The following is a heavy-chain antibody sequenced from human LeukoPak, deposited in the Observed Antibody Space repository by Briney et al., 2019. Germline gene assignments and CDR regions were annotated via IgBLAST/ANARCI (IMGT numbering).Heavy chain of an antibody. D-gene: IGHD6-13*01. V-gene: IGHV1-24*01. CDR3: ATVRRSSSSWYEV. J-gene: IGHJ4*02. Sequence: ASEKVSCKVSGYTLTELSMHWVRQAPGKALEWMGGFDPEDGETIYAQKFQGRVTMTEDTSTDTAYMELSSLRSEGTAVYYCATVRRSSSSWYEVWGQGTLVTVSS. CDR2: FDPEDGET. CDR1: GYTLTELS.